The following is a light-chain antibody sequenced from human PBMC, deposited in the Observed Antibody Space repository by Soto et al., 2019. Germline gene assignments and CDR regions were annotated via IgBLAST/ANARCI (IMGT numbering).Light chain of an antibody. CDR2: LNFDGSQ. Sequence: QLVLTQSPSASASLGASVKLTCTLSSEHYNYAIAWHQQQPQKGPRYLMKLNFDGSQSKGDGIPGRFSGSSSGAECYLTISSLQSDDEADYYCQTWDTAYVVFGGGTKLTVL. CDR1: SEHYNYA. V-gene: IGLV4-69*01. J-gene: IGLJ2*01. CDR3: QTWDTAYVV.